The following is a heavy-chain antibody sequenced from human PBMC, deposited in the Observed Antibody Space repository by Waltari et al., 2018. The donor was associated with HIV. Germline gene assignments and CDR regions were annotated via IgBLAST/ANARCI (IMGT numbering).Heavy chain of an antibody. CDR2: ISHSGKT. J-gene: IGHJ4*02. D-gene: IGHD1-7*01. Sequence: QVQLQESGPGLVKPSETLSLTCRVSGYSITSAHYWGWIRQPPGKGLQWIGSISHSGKTYYDPTLKSRINSSRDTSKNLFSLELTSVTAADTAVYYCARLMSTTRFDSWGQGTLVSVSS. V-gene: IGHV4-38-2*01. CDR1: GYSITSAHY. CDR3: ARLMSTTRFDS.